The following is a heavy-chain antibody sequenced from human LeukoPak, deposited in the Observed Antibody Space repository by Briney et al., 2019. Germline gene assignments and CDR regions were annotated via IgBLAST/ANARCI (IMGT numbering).Heavy chain of an antibody. J-gene: IGHJ4*02. Sequence: QAGGSLRLSCAASGFTVSSNYMSWVRQAPGKGLEWVSAISGSGGSTYYADSVKGRFTISRDNSKNTLYLQMNSLRAEDTAVYYCAKEGVTMIVVVITTYPYYFDYWGQGTLVTVSS. D-gene: IGHD3-22*01. CDR1: GFTVSSNY. CDR2: ISGSGGST. V-gene: IGHV3-23*01. CDR3: AKEGVTMIVVVITTYPYYFDY.